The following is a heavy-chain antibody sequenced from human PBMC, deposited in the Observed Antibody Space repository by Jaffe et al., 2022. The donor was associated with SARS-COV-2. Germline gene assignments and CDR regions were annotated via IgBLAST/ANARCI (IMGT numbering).Heavy chain of an antibody. Sequence: EVQLVESGGGLVQPGGSLRLSCAASGFTFSSYSMNWVRQAPGKGLEWVSYISSSSSTIYYADSVKGRFTISRDNAKNSLYLQMNSLRDEDTAVYYCARDIKDSSGYYFPLVDYWGQGTLVTVSS. CDR3: ARDIKDSSGYYFPLVDY. J-gene: IGHJ4*02. CDR1: GFTFSSYS. D-gene: IGHD3-22*01. CDR2: ISSSSSTI. V-gene: IGHV3-48*02.